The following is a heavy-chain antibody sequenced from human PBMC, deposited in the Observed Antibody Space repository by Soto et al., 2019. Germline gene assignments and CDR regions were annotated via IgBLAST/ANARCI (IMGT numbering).Heavy chain of an antibody. V-gene: IGHV1-69*01. Sequence: VKVSCKASGGTFSSYAISWVRQAPGQGLEWMGGIIPIFGTANYAQKFQGRVTITADESTSTAYMELSSLRSEDTAVYYCARDGTIDRDSSGYYYYFDYWGQGTLVTVSS. CDR3: ARDGTIDRDSSGYYYYFDY. CDR1: GGTFSSYA. D-gene: IGHD3-22*01. J-gene: IGHJ4*02. CDR2: IIPIFGTA.